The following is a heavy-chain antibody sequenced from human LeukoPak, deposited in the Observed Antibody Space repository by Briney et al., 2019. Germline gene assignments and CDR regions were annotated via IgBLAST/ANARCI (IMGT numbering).Heavy chain of an antibody. J-gene: IGHJ4*02. CDR2: ISGRGGGT. V-gene: IGHV3-23*01. CDR3: ARGSGYGVLDY. D-gene: IGHD6-25*01. Sequence: GGSLRLSCAASGFTFSSYAMPWVRQAPGKGPEWVSVISGRGGGTYYADSVKGRLTISRDNAKNTLYVQMNSLRAEDTAVYYCARGSGYGVLDYWGQGTLVTVSS. CDR1: GFTFSSYA.